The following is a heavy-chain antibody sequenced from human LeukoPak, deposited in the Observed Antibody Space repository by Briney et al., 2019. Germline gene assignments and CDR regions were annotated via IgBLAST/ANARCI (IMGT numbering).Heavy chain of an antibody. CDR1: GYSFTSYW. D-gene: IGHD2-15*01. CDR2: IYPGDSDT. CDR3: ARRGDCSGGSCTDFDY. V-gene: IGHV5-51*01. Sequence: GESLKISCKGSGYSFTSYWIGWVRQMPGKGLEWMGIIYPGDSDTRYSPSFQGQVTISADKSISTAYLQWSSLKASDTAMYYCARRGDCSGGSCTDFDYWGQGTLVTVSS. J-gene: IGHJ4*02.